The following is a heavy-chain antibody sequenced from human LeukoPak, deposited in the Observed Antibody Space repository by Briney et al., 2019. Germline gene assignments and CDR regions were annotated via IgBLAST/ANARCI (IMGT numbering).Heavy chain of an antibody. CDR2: INERGSST. D-gene: IGHD5-12*01. J-gene: IGHJ4*02. CDR1: GFTFSNSW. CDR3: AGGRLVATSKAVAIDY. V-gene: IGHV3-74*01. Sequence: GGSLRLSCAASGFTFSNSWLHWVRQAPGKGLVWVSRINERGSSTSYADSVKGRFTISRDNAENTLYLQMNNLRADDTAEYYCAGGRLVATSKAVAIDYWGQGTLVTVSS.